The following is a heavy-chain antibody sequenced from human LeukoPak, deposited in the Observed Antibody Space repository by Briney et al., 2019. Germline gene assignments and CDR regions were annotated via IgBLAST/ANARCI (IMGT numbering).Heavy chain of an antibody. D-gene: IGHD6-13*01. CDR1: GGTFSSYA. Sequence: SVKVFCKASGGTFSSYAISWVRQAPGQGLEWMGWIIPILGSANYAQSFQGRVTMTADESTSTAYMELSSLRSEDTAVYYCATSSRTYSSTDYWGQGTLVTVSS. V-gene: IGHV1-69*11. CDR2: IIPILGSA. CDR3: ATSSRTYSSTDY. J-gene: IGHJ4*02.